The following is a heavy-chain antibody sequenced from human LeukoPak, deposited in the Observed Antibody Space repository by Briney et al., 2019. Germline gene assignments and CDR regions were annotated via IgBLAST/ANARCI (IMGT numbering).Heavy chain of an antibody. D-gene: IGHD2-15*01. CDR2: ISSSSSYI. Sequence: GGSLRLSCAASGFTFSSYSMNWVRQAPGKGLEWVSSISSSSSYIYYADSVKGRFTISRDNAKNSLYLQMNSLRAEDTAVYYCARDVGVAATEYAFDIWGQGTMVTVSS. CDR3: ARDVGVAATEYAFDI. CDR1: GFTFSSYS. V-gene: IGHV3-21*01. J-gene: IGHJ3*02.